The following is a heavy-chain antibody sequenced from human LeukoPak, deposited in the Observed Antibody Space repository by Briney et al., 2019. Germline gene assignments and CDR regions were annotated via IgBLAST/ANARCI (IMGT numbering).Heavy chain of an antibody. CDR3: AKDRIAAAYPPSDTDDY. V-gene: IGHV3-23*01. J-gene: IGHJ4*02. Sequence: GGSLRLSCAASGFTFSSYAMSWVRQAPGKGLEWVSAISGSGGSTYYADSVKGRFTISRDNSKNTLYLQMNSLSAEDTAVYYCAKDRIAAAYPPSDTDDYWGQGTLVTVSS. D-gene: IGHD6-13*01. CDR2: ISGSGGST. CDR1: GFTFSSYA.